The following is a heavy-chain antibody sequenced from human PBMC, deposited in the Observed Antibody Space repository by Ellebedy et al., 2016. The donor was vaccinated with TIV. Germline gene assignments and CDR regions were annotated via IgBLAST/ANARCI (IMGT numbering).Heavy chain of an antibody. J-gene: IGHJ3*01. CDR2: IYHSGTT. CDR1: GGSFSSGTYY. Sequence: MPSETLSLTCTVSGGSFSSGTYYGVWIRQPPGKGLEWIGSIYHSGTTYYNPSLKSRVTISVDKSKNQFSLKLSSVTAADTAVYYCAKRQAYGDYEYAFDVWGQGTMVTVSS. D-gene: IGHD4-17*01. V-gene: IGHV4-39*07. CDR3: AKRQAYGDYEYAFDV.